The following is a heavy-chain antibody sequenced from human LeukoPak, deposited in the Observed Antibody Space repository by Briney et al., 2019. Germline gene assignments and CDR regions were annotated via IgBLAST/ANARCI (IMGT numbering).Heavy chain of an antibody. CDR1: GFTFSNYW. J-gene: IGHJ4*02. D-gene: IGHD3-10*01. Sequence: GGSLRLSCAASGFTFSNYWVHWVRQAPGKGLVWVSRINRDGSTTNYADSMKGRFTVSRDNAKNTLNLQMNRLRAEDTAVYYCARDKKSGESSEIDYWGQGTLVTVSS. CDR3: ARDKKSGESSEIDY. CDR2: INRDGSTT. V-gene: IGHV3-74*01.